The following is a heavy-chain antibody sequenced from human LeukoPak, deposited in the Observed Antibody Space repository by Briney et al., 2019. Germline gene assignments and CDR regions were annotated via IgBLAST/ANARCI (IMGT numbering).Heavy chain of an antibody. J-gene: IGHJ4*02. Sequence: SMKVSCKASGGTFSSYAISWVRQAPGQGLEWMGGIIPIFGTANYAQKFQGRVTITADESTSTAYMELSSLRSEDTAVYYCTAHYYDFWSGYFGYWGQGTLVTVSS. CDR2: IIPIFGTA. D-gene: IGHD3-3*01. V-gene: IGHV1-69*13. CDR3: TAHYYDFWSGYFGY. CDR1: GGTFSSYA.